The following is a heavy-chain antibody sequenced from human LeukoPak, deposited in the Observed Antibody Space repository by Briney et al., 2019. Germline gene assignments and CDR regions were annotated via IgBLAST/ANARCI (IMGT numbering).Heavy chain of an antibody. CDR2: ISYDGSNK. CDR1: GFTFSSYA. CDR3: ARGRVRGGNYFDY. V-gene: IGHV3-30-3*01. J-gene: IGHJ4*02. D-gene: IGHD3-16*01. Sequence: PGRSLRLSCAASGFTFSSYAMHWVRQAPGKGLEWVVVISYDGSNKYYADSVKGRFTISRDNSKNTLYLQMNSLRAEDTAVYYCARGRVRGGNYFDYWGQGTLVTVSS.